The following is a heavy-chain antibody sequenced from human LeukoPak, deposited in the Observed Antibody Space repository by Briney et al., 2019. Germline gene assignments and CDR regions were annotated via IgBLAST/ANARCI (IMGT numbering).Heavy chain of an antibody. CDR1: GFTFSSYW. CDR3: ARDSYDYVWGSYRYKEGPGPIDY. D-gene: IGHD3-16*02. CDR2: IKQDGSEK. V-gene: IGHV3-7*01. Sequence: GGSLRLSCAASGFTFSSYWMSWVRQAPGKGLEWVANIKQDGSEKYYVDSVKGRFTISRDNAKNSLSLQMNSLRAEDTAVYYCARDSYDYVWGSYRYKEGPGPIDYWGQGTLVTVSS. J-gene: IGHJ4*02.